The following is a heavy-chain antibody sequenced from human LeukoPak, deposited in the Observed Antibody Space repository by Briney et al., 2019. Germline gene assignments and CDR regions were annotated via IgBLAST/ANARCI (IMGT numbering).Heavy chain of an antibody. Sequence: PGGSLRLSCAASGFTFSSYSMNWVRQAPGKGLEWVSSISSRSSYIYYADSVKGRFTISRDNAKNSLYLQMNSLRAEDTAVYYCAKSQGVRRLLTGTLRLVGLDVWGKGTTVTVSS. D-gene: IGHD1-7*01. CDR2: ISSRSSYI. V-gene: IGHV3-21*04. J-gene: IGHJ6*04. CDR3: AKSQGVRRLLTGTLRLVGLDV. CDR1: GFTFSSYS.